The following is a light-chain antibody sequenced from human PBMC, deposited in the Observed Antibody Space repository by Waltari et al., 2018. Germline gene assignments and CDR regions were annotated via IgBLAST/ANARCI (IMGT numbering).Light chain of an antibody. V-gene: IGLV3-25*03. Sequence: SYELTQPPSVSVSPGQTARITCSGDALPTQYAYWYQQKPGQAPVLVIYKASERPSGIPERFSGSSSGTTVTLTISGVQAEDEADYYCQSADSSGTYKVFGTGTKVTVL. J-gene: IGLJ1*01. CDR2: KAS. CDR1: ALPTQY. CDR3: QSADSSGTYKV.